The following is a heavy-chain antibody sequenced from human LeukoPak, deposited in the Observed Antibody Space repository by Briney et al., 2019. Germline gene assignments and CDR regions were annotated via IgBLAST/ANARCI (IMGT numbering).Heavy chain of an antibody. CDR2: ISYDGANK. V-gene: IGHV3-30*04. CDR1: GFTFSTYA. Sequence: GGSLRLSCAASGFTFSTYAMHWVRQAPGKGLEWVAVISYDGANKNHADSVKGRFTISRDNSKNTLYLQMNSLRAEDTAVYYCTRGPGYHDSSYLDYWGQGTLVTVSS. D-gene: IGHD3-22*01. CDR3: TRGPGYHDSSYLDY. J-gene: IGHJ4*02.